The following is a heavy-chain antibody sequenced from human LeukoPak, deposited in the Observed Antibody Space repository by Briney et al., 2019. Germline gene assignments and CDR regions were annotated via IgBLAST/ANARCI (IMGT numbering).Heavy chain of an antibody. Sequence: SETLSLTCTVSGGSITSSNWWNWVRQPPGKGLEWIGEIFHSGSTNYNPSLKSRVTISVDTSKNQFSLKLSSVTAADTAVYYCARLVIHSFDYWGQGTLVTVSS. CDR2: IFHSGST. D-gene: IGHD3-9*01. CDR1: GGSITSSNW. J-gene: IGHJ4*02. V-gene: IGHV4-4*02. CDR3: ARLVIHSFDY.